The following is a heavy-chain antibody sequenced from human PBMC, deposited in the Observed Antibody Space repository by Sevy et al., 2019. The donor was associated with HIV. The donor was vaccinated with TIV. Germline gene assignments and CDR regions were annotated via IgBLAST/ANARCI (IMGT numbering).Heavy chain of an antibody. D-gene: IGHD2-2*01. CDR1: GGSFSGYY. CDR3: ARAPPVVVVPGAPSWFDP. CDR2: INHSGST. Sequence: SETLSLTCAVYGGSFSGYYWNWIRQSPGKGLEWIGEINHSGSTHYNPSLKSRVTISVDTSKNQFSLRLNSVTAADTAVYYCARAPPVVVVPGAPSWFDPWGQATLVTVSS. V-gene: IGHV4-34*01. J-gene: IGHJ5*02.